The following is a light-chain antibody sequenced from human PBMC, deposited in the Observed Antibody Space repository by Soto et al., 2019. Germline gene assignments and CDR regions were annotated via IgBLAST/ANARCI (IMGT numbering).Light chain of an antibody. V-gene: IGKV3-15*01. CDR1: QSVSSN. Sequence: EIVMTQSPATPSVSPGERATLSCRASQSVSSNLAWYQQKPGQAPRLLIYGASTRATGIPARFSGSGSGTEFTLTISSLQSEDFAVYYCQQYNNRPQTFGQGTKVEIK. CDR3: QQYNNRPQT. CDR2: GAS. J-gene: IGKJ1*01.